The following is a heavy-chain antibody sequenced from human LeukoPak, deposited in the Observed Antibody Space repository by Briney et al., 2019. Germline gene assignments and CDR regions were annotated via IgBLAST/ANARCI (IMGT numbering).Heavy chain of an antibody. J-gene: IGHJ4*02. Sequence: GGSLRLSCAASGFTFSSYGMSWVRQAPGKGLEWVSAISGSGSSTYYAAPVKGRFTISRDNSKNTLYLQMNSLRAEDTAVYYCAKGRASNYYYDSSDYWGQGTLVTVS. V-gene: IGHV3-23*01. CDR2: ISGSGSST. CDR3: AKGRASNYYYDSSDY. D-gene: IGHD3-22*01. CDR1: GFTFSSYG.